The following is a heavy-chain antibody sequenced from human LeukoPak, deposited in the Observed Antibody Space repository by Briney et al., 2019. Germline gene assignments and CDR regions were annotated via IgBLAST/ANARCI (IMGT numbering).Heavy chain of an antibody. CDR3: ATLTSTVYNFDY. CDR2: ISGSGGST. J-gene: IGHJ4*02. V-gene: IGHV3-23*01. D-gene: IGHD1-14*01. Sequence: GGSLRLSCAASGFTFNSYAMSWVRQAPGKGLEWVSAISGSGGSTYYADSVKGRFTISRDNSKNTLYLQMNSLRAEDTAVYYCATLTSTVYNFDYWGQGTLVTVSS. CDR1: GFTFNSYA.